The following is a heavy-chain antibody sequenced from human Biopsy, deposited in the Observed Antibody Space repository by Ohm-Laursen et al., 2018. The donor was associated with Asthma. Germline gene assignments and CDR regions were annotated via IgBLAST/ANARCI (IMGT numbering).Heavy chain of an antibody. V-gene: IGHV1-69*01. CDR2: LIPVLGTP. J-gene: IGHJ6*02. CDR1: GDSFSNYA. CDR3: ARGYSGSDRIVYYYSGLEV. D-gene: IGHD5-12*01. Sequence: SSVKVSCKVSGDSFSNYAISWVRQAPGQGLEWMGGLIPVLGTPDHAQMFEGRVTITADESTSTAYMELSSLSSEDAAVYYCARGYSGSDRIVYYYSGLEVWGQGTTVTVSS.